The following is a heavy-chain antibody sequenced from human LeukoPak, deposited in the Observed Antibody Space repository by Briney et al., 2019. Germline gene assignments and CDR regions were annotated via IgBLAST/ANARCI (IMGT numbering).Heavy chain of an antibody. CDR1: GGSTSSYY. Sequence: SETLSLTCTVSGGSTSSYYWSWIRQPPGKGLEWIGYIYYSGSTNYNPSLKSRVTISVDTSKNQFSLQLNSVTPEDTAVYHCARRMQWERGLGYFDYWGQGNLVTVSS. D-gene: IGHD1-26*01. J-gene: IGHJ4*02. CDR3: ARRMQWERGLGYFDY. CDR2: IYYSGST. V-gene: IGHV4-59*12.